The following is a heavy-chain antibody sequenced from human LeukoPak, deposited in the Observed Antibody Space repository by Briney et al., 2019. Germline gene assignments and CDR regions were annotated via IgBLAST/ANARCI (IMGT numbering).Heavy chain of an antibody. Sequence: GGSLRLACAASGFTFSSYSMSWVRQAPGKGLEWVSAISGSGGSTYYADSVKGRFTISRDNSKNTLYLQMNSLRAEDMAVYYCAKGFGYSYGSAAFDIWGQGTMVTVSS. CDR2: ISGSGGST. J-gene: IGHJ3*02. D-gene: IGHD5-18*01. CDR3: AKGFGYSYGSAAFDI. CDR1: GFTFSSYS. V-gene: IGHV3-23*01.